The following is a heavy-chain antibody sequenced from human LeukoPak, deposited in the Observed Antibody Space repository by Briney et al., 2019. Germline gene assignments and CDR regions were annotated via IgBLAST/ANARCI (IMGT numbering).Heavy chain of an antibody. CDR3: ARHERSTMGRRPMEGGDY. J-gene: IGHJ4*02. CDR2: IFYTEGS. CDR1: GGSVSGSSYY. Sequence: SETLSLTCTVSGGSVSGSSYYWAWIRQPPGKGLEWIGSIFYTEGSSYNPSLKSRIAISLDTSRNQFSLKLSPVTAADTAVYYCARHERSTMGRRPMEGGDYWGQGTLVTVSS. D-gene: IGHD3-10*01. V-gene: IGHV4-39*01.